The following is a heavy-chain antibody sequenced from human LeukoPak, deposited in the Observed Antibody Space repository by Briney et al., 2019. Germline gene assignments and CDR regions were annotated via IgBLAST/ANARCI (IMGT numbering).Heavy chain of an antibody. CDR1: GGSISSYY. V-gene: IGHV4-4*07. J-gene: IGHJ6*03. CDR3: ARRPGIAATGYYYYYYYMDV. D-gene: IGHD6-13*01. CDR2: IYTSGST. Sequence: SETLSLTCTVSGGSISSYYWSWIRQPAGKGLEWIGRIYTSGSTNYNPSLKSRVTMSVDTSKNQFSLKLSSVTAADTAVYYCARRPGIAATGYYYYYYYMDVWGKGTTVTISS.